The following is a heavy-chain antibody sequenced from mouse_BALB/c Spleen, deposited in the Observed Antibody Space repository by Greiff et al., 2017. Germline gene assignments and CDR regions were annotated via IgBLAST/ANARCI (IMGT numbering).Heavy chain of an antibody. CDR2: IDPANGNT. CDR1: GFNIKDTY. Sequence: VQPQQSGAELVKPGASVKLSCTASGFNIKDTYMHWVKQRPEQGLEWIGRIDPANGNTKYDPKFQGKATITADTSSNTAYLQLSSLTSEDTAVYYCARGNYVWYFDVWGAGTTVTVSS. J-gene: IGHJ1*01. D-gene: IGHD2-1*01. CDR3: ARGNYVWYFDV. V-gene: IGHV14-3*02.